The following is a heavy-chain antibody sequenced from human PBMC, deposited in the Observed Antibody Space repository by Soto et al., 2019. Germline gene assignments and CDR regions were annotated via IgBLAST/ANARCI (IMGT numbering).Heavy chain of an antibody. CDR2: INPNGGST. J-gene: IGHJ4*02. CDR1: GYTFIHYY. D-gene: IGHD2-21*01. CDR3: ARSLLQGDF. Sequence: QVQLVQSGAEVKKPGASVKVSCKASGYTFIHYYIHWVRQAPGQGLEWMAIINPNGGSTNYAQKFQGRVTVTSDTSTSTVSMELNSLGSDDTAMYFCARSLLQGDFWGQGTLVTVSS. V-gene: IGHV1-46*01.